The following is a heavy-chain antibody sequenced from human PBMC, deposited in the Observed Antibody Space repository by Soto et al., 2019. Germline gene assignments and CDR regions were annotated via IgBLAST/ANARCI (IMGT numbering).Heavy chain of an antibody. Sequence: QVQLVQSGAKVKKPGSSVKVSCKASGGTFSSYAISWVRQAPGQGLEWMGGIIPISETTNYAQKFQGRVTITADESKSTAYMELSSLRSEDTAVYYCARSQGSSTSLEIYYYYYYGMDVWGQGTTVTVSS. CDR3: ARSQGSSTSLEIYYYYYYGMDV. CDR2: IIPISETT. D-gene: IGHD2-2*01. J-gene: IGHJ6*02. V-gene: IGHV1-69*01. CDR1: GGTFSSYA.